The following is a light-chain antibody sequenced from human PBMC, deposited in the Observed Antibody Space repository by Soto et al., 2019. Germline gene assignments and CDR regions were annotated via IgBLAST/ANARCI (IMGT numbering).Light chain of an antibody. CDR1: SSDVGGYNY. J-gene: IGLJ2*01. V-gene: IGLV2-14*01. Sequence: QSALTQPASVSGSPGQSITISCTGTSSDVGGYNYVSWYQQHPGKAPKLMIYDVSNRPSGVSNRFSGSTSGNTASLTISGLQAEYEADYYCCSYTSSSTLGFGGGTKLTVL. CDR2: DVS. CDR3: CSYTSSSTLG.